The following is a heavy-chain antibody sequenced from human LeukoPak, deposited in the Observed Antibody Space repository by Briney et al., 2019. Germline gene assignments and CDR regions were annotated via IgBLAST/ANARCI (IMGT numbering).Heavy chain of an antibody. V-gene: IGHV4-59*01. J-gene: IGHJ2*01. CDR2: IYFSGST. CDR3: ARVYYSSSYDYWYFDL. D-gene: IGHD6-13*01. Sequence: SETLSLTCTVSGGSISSYYWSWIRQPPGKGLEWIGYIYFSGSTNYNPSLKSRVTISVDTSKNQFSLKLSSVTAADTAVYYCARVYYSSSYDYWYFDLWGRGTLVTVSS. CDR1: GGSISSYY.